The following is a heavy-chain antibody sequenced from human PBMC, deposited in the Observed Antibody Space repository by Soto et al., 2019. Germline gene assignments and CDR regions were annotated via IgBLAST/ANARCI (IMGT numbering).Heavy chain of an antibody. CDR3: ARHSNEYRKSLDY. CDR2: INAGNGNT. V-gene: IGHV1-3*01. Sequence: ASVKVSCKASGYTFTSYAMHWVRQAPGQRLEWMGWINAGNGNTKYSQKFQGRVTITRDTSASTAYMELSSLRSEDTAVYYCARHSNEYRKSLDYWGQGTLVTVSS. J-gene: IGHJ4*02. D-gene: IGHD6-13*01. CDR1: GYTFTSYA.